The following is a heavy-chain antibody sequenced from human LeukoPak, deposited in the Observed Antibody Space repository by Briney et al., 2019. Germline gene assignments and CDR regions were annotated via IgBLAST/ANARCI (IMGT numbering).Heavy chain of an antibody. CDR3: ARDGAAAAGTFEYYFDY. CDR2: ISSSSSYT. Sequence: GGSLRLSCAASGFTFSDYYMSWVRQAPGKGLEGVSYISSSSSYTNYADSVKGRFTISRDNAKNSLYLLMNSLRAEDTAVYYCARDGAAAAGTFEYYFDYWGQGTLVTVSS. V-gene: IGHV3-11*06. J-gene: IGHJ4*02. CDR1: GFTFSDYY. D-gene: IGHD6-13*01.